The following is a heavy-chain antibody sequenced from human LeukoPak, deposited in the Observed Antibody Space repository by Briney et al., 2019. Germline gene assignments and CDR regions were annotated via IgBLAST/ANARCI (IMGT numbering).Heavy chain of an antibody. CDR1: GGSISSSSYY. D-gene: IGHD6-19*01. Sequence: KTSETLSLTCTVSGGSISSSSYYWGWIRQPPGKGLEWIGSIYYSGSTYYNPSLKSRVTISVDTSKNQFSLKLSSVTAAGTAVYYCARRDAYSSGILTFDYWGQGTLVTVSS. CDR3: ARRDAYSSGILTFDY. CDR2: IYYSGST. J-gene: IGHJ4*02. V-gene: IGHV4-39*01.